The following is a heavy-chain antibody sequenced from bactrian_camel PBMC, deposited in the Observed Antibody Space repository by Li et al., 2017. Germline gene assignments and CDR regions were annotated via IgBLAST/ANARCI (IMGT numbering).Heavy chain of an antibody. D-gene: IGHD5*01. CDR1: GNTENSKF. Sequence: VQLVESGGGSAQAGGSLRLSCAASGNTENSKFMGWFRRTPGKEREPVAGVHLLPGGLPQYADSVKGRFTISSDNAKNTVHLQMNSLKLEDTAVYYCSAARTLTGWARSRGVWGQGTQVTVS. CDR2: LLPGGLP. J-gene: IGHJ4*01. V-gene: IGHV3S53*01. CDR3: SAARTLTGWARSRGV.